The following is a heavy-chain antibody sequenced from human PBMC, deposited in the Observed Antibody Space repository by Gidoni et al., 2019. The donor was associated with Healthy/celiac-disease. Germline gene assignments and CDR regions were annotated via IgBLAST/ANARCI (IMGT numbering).Heavy chain of an antibody. D-gene: IGHD3-22*01. Sequence: QVQLLQSGADVKKPGSSVKVSCKDPGGTFSSYAISWVRQAPGQGLEWMGGIIPIFGTANYAQKFQGRVTITADESTSTAYMEMSSLRSEDTAVYYCASYDSSGYYYYYYMDVWGKGTTVTVSS. J-gene: IGHJ6*03. V-gene: IGHV1-69*01. CDR1: GGTFSSYA. CDR2: IIPIFGTA. CDR3: ASYDSSGYYYYYYMDV.